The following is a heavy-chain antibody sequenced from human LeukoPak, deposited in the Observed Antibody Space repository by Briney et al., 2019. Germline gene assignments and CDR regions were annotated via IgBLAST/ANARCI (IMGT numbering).Heavy chain of an antibody. V-gene: IGHV3-21*01. J-gene: IGHJ3*02. Sequence: GGSLRLSCAASGFTFSSYSMNWVRQAPGKGLEWVSSISSSSSYIYYADSVKGRFTISRDNAKNSLYLQKNSLRAEDTAVYYCARAADCSSTSCSLVGAFDIWGQGTMVTVSS. CDR1: GFTFSSYS. CDR3: ARAADCSSTSCSLVGAFDI. CDR2: ISSSSSYI. D-gene: IGHD2-2*01.